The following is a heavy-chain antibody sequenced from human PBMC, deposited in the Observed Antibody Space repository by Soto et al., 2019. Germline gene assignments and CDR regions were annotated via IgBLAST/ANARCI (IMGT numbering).Heavy chain of an antibody. D-gene: IGHD2-15*01. CDR1: GYIFTNQW. CDR2: IDPSDSHT. V-gene: IGHV5-10-1*01. J-gene: IGHJ4*02. CDR3: ASGRWNLHFHY. Sequence: GECLKISCEGSGYIFTNQWINWVRQVPGKGLEWMGNIDPSDSHTNYSPSFQGHVTISIDKSIRTAYLQWTRLKASDTAIYYCASGRWNLHFHYWGQGSLVTVSS.